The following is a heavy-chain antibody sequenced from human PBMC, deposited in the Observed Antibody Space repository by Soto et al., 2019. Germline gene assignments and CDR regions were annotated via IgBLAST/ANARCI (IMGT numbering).Heavy chain of an antibody. J-gene: IGHJ6*02. CDR3: ARQGGSGWTRQVKNYYYYGMDV. V-gene: IGHV3-33*01. Sequence: GGSLRLSCAASGFTFSSYGMHWVRQAPGKGPEWVAVIWYDGSNKYYADSVKGRFTISRDNSKNTLYLQMNSLRAEDTAVYYCARQGGSGWTRQVKNYYYYGMDVWGQGTTVTVSS. CDR1: GFTFSSYG. CDR2: IWYDGSNK. D-gene: IGHD6-19*01.